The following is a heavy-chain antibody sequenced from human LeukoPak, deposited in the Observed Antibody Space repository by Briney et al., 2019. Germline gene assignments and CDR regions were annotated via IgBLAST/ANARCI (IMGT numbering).Heavy chain of an antibody. V-gene: IGHV4-39*07. CDR1: GGSISSSNYY. CDR2: IFNSGST. J-gene: IGHJ4*02. Sequence: TSETLSLTCTVSGGSISSSNYYWGWIRQPPGKGLEWIGYIFNSGSTYYNPSLKSRVTILVETSKNQFSLKLSSVTAADTAVYYCARDRHKPVDIVAGILDYWGQGTLVTVSS. CDR3: ARDRHKPVDIVAGILDY. D-gene: IGHD5-12*01.